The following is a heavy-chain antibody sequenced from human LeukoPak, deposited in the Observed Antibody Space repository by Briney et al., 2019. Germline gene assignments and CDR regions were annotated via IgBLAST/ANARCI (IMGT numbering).Heavy chain of an antibody. J-gene: IGHJ4*02. CDR2: ISSDGSNK. CDR1: GFTFSSYA. CDR3: VRDRGTYRPIDY. D-gene: IGHD1-26*01. Sequence: GRTLSLSRAASGFTFSSYAMHGVRGAPGRGLEWVAVISSDGSNKYYADSVKGRFTISRDNAQNSLYLQMNSLRAEDTAIYYCVRDRGTYRPIDYWGQGTLVTVSS. V-gene: IGHV3-30-3*01.